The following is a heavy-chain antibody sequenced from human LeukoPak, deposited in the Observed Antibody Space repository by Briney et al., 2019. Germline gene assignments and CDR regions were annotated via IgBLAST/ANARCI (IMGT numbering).Heavy chain of an antibody. Sequence: ASVTVSCKASGYTFTSYYMHWVRHAPGQGLEWMGIINPSGGSTSYAQKFQGRVTMTRDTSTSTVYMELSSLRSEDTAVYYCARVSVTTNGFDPWGQGTLVTVSS. D-gene: IGHD4-11*01. CDR1: GYTFTSYY. V-gene: IGHV1-46*01. CDR3: ARVSVTTNGFDP. J-gene: IGHJ5*02. CDR2: INPSGGST.